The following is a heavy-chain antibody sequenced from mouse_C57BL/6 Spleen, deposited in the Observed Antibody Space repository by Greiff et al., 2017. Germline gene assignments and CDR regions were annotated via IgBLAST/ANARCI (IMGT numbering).Heavy chain of an antibody. Sequence: EVQLVESGGGLVQPGGSLSLSCAASGFTFTDYYMSWVRQPPGKALEWLGFIRNKANGYTTEYSASVKGRFTISRDNSQSILYLQMNALRAEDSATYYCARYHYDYDAGDYFDYWGQGTTLTVSS. CDR1: GFTFTDYY. CDR3: ARYHYDYDAGDYFDY. J-gene: IGHJ2*01. V-gene: IGHV7-3*01. D-gene: IGHD2-4*01. CDR2: IRNKANGYTT.